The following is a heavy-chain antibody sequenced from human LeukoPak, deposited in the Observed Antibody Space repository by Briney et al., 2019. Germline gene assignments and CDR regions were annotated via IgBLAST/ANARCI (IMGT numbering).Heavy chain of an antibody. D-gene: IGHD3-22*01. V-gene: IGHV3-23*01. Sequence: PGGSLRLSCAASGFTFSSYAMSWVRQAPGKGLEWVSAISGSGGSTYYADSVKGRFTISRDNSKNTLYLQMNSLRAEDTAVYYCAVSGYYVVVVPHFDYWGQGTLVTVSS. J-gene: IGHJ4*02. CDR1: GFTFSSYA. CDR2: ISGSGGST. CDR3: AVSGYYVVVVPHFDY.